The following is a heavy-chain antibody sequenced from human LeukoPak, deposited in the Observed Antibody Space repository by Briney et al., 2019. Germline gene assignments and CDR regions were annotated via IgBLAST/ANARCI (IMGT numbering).Heavy chain of an antibody. CDR3: ARHGVDQVLDY. J-gene: IGHJ4*02. CDR2: IYYSRST. D-gene: IGHD2-2*01. CDR1: GGSISSSSYY. Sequence: PSEPLSLTCIVSGGSISSSSYYWGWIRQPPAKGLQWIGSIYYSRSTYYTPSLKSRVTISVDTSKNQFSLKLSSVTAADTAVNYCARHGVDQVLDYWGQGTLVTVSS. V-gene: IGHV4-39*01.